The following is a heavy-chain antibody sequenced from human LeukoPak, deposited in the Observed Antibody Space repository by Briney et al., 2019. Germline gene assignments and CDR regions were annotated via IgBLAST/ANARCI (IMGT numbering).Heavy chain of an antibody. CDR2: ISSSSSTI. CDR3: ATRGDILTGYPYYFDY. D-gene: IGHD3-9*01. J-gene: IGHJ4*02. Sequence: GGSLRLSCAASGFTFNTYGMNWVRQAPGKGLEWVSYISSSSSTIYYADSVKGRFTISRDNAKNSLYLQMNSLRAEDTAVYYCATRGDILTGYPYYFDYWGQGTLVTVSS. CDR1: GFTFNTYG. V-gene: IGHV3-48*01.